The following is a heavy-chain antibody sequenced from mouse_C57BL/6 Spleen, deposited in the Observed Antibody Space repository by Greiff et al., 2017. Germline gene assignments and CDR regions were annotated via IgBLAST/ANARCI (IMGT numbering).Heavy chain of an antibody. Sequence: VQLQQSGAELARPGASVKLSCKASGYTFTSYGISWVKQRTGQGLEWIGEIYPRSGNTYYNEKFKGKASLTADKSSSTAYMELRSLTSEDSAVYFCARWITTEYFDVWGTGTTVTVSS. D-gene: IGHD1-1*01. J-gene: IGHJ1*03. CDR3: ARWITTEYFDV. CDR1: GYTFTSYG. CDR2: IYPRSGNT. V-gene: IGHV1-81*01.